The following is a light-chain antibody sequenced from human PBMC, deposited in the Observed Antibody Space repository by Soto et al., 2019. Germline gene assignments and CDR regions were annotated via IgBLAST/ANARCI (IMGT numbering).Light chain of an antibody. CDR1: SSDVGAYNY. Sequence: QSALTQPASVSGSPGQSITISCTGTSSDVGAYNYVSWYQQYPGKAPKLMIYDVTNRPSGVSNRFSGSKSGNTASLTISGLQTEDEADYYCSSYTRFTTVVFGGGTKLTVL. CDR2: DVT. V-gene: IGLV2-14*03. CDR3: SSYTRFTTVV. J-gene: IGLJ3*02.